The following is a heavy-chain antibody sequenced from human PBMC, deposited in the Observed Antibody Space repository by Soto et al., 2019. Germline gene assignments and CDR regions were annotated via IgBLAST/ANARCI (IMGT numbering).Heavy chain of an antibody. J-gene: IGHJ4*02. CDR1: GGYISVGYYS. CDR3: ARPGGFGDNFDY. D-gene: IGHD3-10*01. V-gene: IGHV4-30-2*03. Sequence: PAETLSLTCSVSGGYISVGYYSWSWIRQPPGKCLEWIGFIYYSGSTYYNPSLKSRVTISVDTSKNQFSLKLSSVTAADTAVYYCARPGGFGDNFDYWGQGTLVTVS. CDR2: IYYSGST.